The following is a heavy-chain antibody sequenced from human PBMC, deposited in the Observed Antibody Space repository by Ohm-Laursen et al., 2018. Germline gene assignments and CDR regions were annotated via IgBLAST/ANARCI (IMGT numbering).Heavy chain of an antibody. D-gene: IGHD6-13*01. J-gene: IGHJ6*02. CDR1: GGSFSGYY. V-gene: IGHV4-34*01. Sequence: GTLSLTCPVYGGSFSGYYWSWIRQPPGKGLEWIGEINHSGSTNYNPSLKSRVTISVDTSENQFSLKLSSVTAADTAVYYCARGGRRGSSWYRNYGMDVWGQGTTVTVSS. CDR3: ARGGRRGSSWYRNYGMDV. CDR2: INHSGST.